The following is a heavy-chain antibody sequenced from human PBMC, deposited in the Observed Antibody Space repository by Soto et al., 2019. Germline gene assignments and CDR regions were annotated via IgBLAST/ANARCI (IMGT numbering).Heavy chain of an antibody. D-gene: IGHD6-6*01. CDR2: FDPEDGET. V-gene: IGHV1-24*01. Sequence: ASVKVSCKVSGYTPTELSMHWVRQAPGKGLERMGGFDPEDGETIYEQKFQGRVTMTEDTSTDTAYMELSSLRSEYTAVYYCATVEYSSSSLVFWGQGTLVTVAS. CDR1: GYTPTELS. J-gene: IGHJ4*02. CDR3: ATVEYSSSSLVF.